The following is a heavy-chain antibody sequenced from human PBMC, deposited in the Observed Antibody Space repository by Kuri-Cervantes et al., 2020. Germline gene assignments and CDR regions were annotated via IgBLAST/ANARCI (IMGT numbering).Heavy chain of an antibody. D-gene: IGHD1-26*01. CDR2: ISYDGSNK. CDR3: AREETYSGSYHFDY. Sequence: LSLTCAASGFTFSSYAMHWVRQAPGKGLEWVAVISYDGSNKYYADSVKGRFTISRDNSKNTLYLQMNSLRAEDTAVYYCAREETYSGSYHFDYWGQGTLVTVSS. V-gene: IGHV3-30-3*01. J-gene: IGHJ4*02. CDR1: GFTFSSYA.